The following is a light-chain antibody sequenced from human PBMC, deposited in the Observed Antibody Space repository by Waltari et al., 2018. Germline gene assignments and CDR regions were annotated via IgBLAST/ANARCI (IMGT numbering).Light chain of an antibody. CDR1: QYMTGNW. CDR3: QQYDGSVVT. CDR2: AAS. J-gene: IGKJ4*01. Sequence: MASQYMTGNWLTWYQQKPGQAPRLLIYAASTRAPGIPDRFSGSGSGTDFSLTISRLEPEDSAAYYCQQYDGSVVTFGGGTKVEIK. V-gene: IGKV3-20*01.